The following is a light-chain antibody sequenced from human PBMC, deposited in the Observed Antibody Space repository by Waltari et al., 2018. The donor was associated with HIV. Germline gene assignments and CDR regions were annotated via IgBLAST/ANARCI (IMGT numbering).Light chain of an antibody. CDR2: LNSDGTH. V-gene: IGLV4-69*01. CDR1: SGLSNYA. Sequence: QVVLTQSPSASASLGASVTLTCTLSSGLSNYAIVWHPHQPQKGPRSLMKLNSDGTHTRGDGIPDRFSGSSSGAERSLTISSLQSEDEADYYCQTWATGTHEFGGGTKLTVL. J-gene: IGLJ2*01. CDR3: QTWATGTHE.